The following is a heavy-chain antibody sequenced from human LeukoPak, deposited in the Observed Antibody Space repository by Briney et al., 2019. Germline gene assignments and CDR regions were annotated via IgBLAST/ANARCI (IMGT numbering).Heavy chain of an antibody. CDR2: ISHDGSDT. Sequence: GGSLRLSCAASGFTFTISAMHWVRQSPGKGLEWVAIISHDGSDTDYTDSVKGRFTIARDNSQNTLFLQMNSLRTEDTAEYYCVRAPESSGTNCYRHFAYWGPGTLVTVSS. CDR3: VRAPESSGTNCYRHFAY. D-gene: IGHD2-2*01. V-gene: IGHV3-30*04. CDR1: GFTFTISA. J-gene: IGHJ4*02.